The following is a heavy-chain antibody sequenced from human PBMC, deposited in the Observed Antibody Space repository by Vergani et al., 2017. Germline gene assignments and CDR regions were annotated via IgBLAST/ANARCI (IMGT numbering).Heavy chain of an antibody. CDR2: IKQDGSEK. V-gene: IGHV3-7*01. Sequence: EVQLVESGGGLVQPGGSLRLSCAASGFTFSDYWMSWLRQTPGKGLEWVAYIKQDGSEKYYVDSVQGRFTISRDNAKDSLYLQMNSLRAEDTAVYYCARVGRLMATITYYYYGMDVWGQGTTVTVSS. D-gene: IGHD5-24*01. J-gene: IGHJ6*02. CDR3: ARVGRLMATITYYYYGMDV. CDR1: GFTFSDYW.